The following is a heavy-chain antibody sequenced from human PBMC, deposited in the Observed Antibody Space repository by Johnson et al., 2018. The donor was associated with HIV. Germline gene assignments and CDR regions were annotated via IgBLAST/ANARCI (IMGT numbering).Heavy chain of an antibody. Sequence: VQLVESGGGLVQPGRSLRLSCAASGFTFDDYAMHWVRQAPGKGLEWVSGISWNSGSIGYADSVKGRFTISRDNSKNTLYLQMNSLRAEDTAVYYCATDHPTAPLFIMNAFDIWGQGTMVTVSS. CDR2: ISWNSGSI. V-gene: IGHV3-9*01. J-gene: IGHJ3*02. CDR1: GFTFDDYA. D-gene: IGHD3-16*01. CDR3: ATDHPTAPLFIMNAFDI.